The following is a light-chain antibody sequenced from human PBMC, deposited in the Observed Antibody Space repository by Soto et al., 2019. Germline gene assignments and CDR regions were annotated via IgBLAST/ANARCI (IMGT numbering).Light chain of an antibody. V-gene: IGLV2-14*01. CDR3: SSYTSSCYV. CDR2: EVS. J-gene: IGLJ1*01. Sequence: ALTQPASVSGSPGQSITISCTGTSSDVGGYNYVSWYQQHPGKAPKLMIYEVSNRPSGVSNRFSGSKSGNTASLTISGLQAEDEADYYCSSYTSSCYVVGTGTKV. CDR1: SSDVGGYNY.